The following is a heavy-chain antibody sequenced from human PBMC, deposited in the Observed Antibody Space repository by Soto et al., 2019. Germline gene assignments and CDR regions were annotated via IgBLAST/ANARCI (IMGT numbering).Heavy chain of an antibody. Sequence: PSETLSLTCTVSGGSISSYYWSWIRQPPGKGLEWIGSIFTGARTYYNPSLKSRVTISVDTSKNQFSLKVTSVTAADTSVYYCARSFYMGGWFDPWGQGTLVTVSS. CDR1: GGSISSYY. CDR3: ARSFYMGGWFDP. V-gene: IGHV4-4*08. D-gene: IGHD3-16*02. J-gene: IGHJ5*02. CDR2: IFTGART.